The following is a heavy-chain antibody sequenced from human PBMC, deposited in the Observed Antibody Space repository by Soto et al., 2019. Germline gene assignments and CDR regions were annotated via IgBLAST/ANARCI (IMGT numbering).Heavy chain of an antibody. CDR3: AKAGESTVTTEFDN. CDR2: ISGSGGNT. D-gene: IGHD4-17*01. Sequence: GGALRLSYAASGYTFNSYALSWVRQTPGKGLEWVSLISGSGGNTYNAESVDGRFTISRDNDRDTLYLQMIGLRVEDTAIYYCAKAGESTVTTEFDNWAPGTLVTVSS. V-gene: IGHV3-23*01. CDR1: GYTFNSYA. J-gene: IGHJ4*02.